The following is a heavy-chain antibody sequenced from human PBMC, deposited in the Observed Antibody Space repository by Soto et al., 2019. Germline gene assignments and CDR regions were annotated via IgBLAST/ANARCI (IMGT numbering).Heavy chain of an antibody. V-gene: IGHV1-18*04. J-gene: IGHJ4*02. CDR1: GYTFTSYG. CDR3: ARDLEQWRVRNDY. D-gene: IGHD6-19*01. CDR2: ISVYNGKT. Sequence: QVQLVQSGAEVKKPGASVKVSCKASGYTFTSYGISWVRQAPGQGLEWMGWISVYNGKTNYAQKFQGRVTMTTDTSTGTVYRELRSLRSDDTAVYYCARDLEQWRVRNDYWCQGTLVTVSS.